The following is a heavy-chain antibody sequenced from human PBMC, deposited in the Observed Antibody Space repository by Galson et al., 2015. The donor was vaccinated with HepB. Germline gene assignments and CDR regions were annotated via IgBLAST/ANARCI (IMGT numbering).Heavy chain of an antibody. J-gene: IGHJ6*02. CDR2: FDPEDGET. V-gene: IGHV1-24*01. D-gene: IGHD5-18*01. Sequence: SVKVSCKVSGYTLTDLSMHWVRQAPGKGLEWMGGFDPEDGETIYAQTFQGRVTMTEDTATDTAYMELSSLRSEDTAVYYCATEVSTAMVPYYGMDVWGQGATVTGSS. CDR3: ATEVSTAMVPYYGMDV. CDR1: GYTLTDLS.